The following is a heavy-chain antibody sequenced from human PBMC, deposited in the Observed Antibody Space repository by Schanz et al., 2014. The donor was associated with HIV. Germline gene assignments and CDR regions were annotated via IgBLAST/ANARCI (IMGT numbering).Heavy chain of an antibody. CDR1: GFTLSGYS. V-gene: IGHV3-21*02. J-gene: IGHJ3*02. D-gene: IGHD3-10*01. CDR3: ARVHYYASGSYYTESGAFDI. CDR2: ISSSSSYL. Sequence: EVQLMESGGRLVKPGESLILSCVTSGFTLSGYSMNWVRQAPGKGLEWVSSISSSSSYLYYADSVKGRFTISRDNAQNLLFLQLSGLRAEDTAVYYCARVHYYASGSYYTESGAFDIWGQGTMVTVSS.